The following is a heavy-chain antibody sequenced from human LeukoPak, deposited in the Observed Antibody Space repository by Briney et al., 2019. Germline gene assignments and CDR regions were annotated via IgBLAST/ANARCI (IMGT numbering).Heavy chain of an antibody. D-gene: IGHD3-16*01. J-gene: IGHJ6*02. CDR2: ISYDGSNK. Sequence: GGSLRFSCAASGFTFSSYGMHWVRQAPGKGLEWVAVISYDGSNKYYADSVKGRFTISRDNSKNTLYLQMNSLRAEDTAVYYCAKVTSENVYYYYYGMDVWGQGTTVTVSS. CDR3: AKVTSENVYYYYYGMDV. V-gene: IGHV3-30*18. CDR1: GFTFSSYG.